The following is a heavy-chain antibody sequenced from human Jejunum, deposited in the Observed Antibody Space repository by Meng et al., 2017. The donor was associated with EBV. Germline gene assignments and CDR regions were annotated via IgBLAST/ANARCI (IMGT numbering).Heavy chain of an antibody. V-gene: IGHV3-11*01. D-gene: IGHD2-8*02. CDR2: ISSGGTTI. Sequence: QLQLVESWGGLVKPGGSLSISCEVSGFTFSDYSMSWMRQAPGKGLEWVSYISSGGTTIYYADSVKGRFTISRDNGKNSLYLEMNSLRADDTAMYYCASPPGGGTGGYWGQGTLVTVSS. J-gene: IGHJ4*02. CDR1: GFTFSDYS. CDR3: ASPPGGGTGGY.